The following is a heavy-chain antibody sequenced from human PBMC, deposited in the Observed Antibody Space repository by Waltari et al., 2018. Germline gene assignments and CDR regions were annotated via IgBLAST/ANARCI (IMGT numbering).Heavy chain of an antibody. J-gene: IGHJ4*02. CDR1: AVSVRGHY. CDR2: VYSTGAA. D-gene: IGHD6-19*01. CDR3: AESDSGSWQYFFNS. Sequence: QMKLLESGPGLVKPSETLSLTCTVSAVSVRGHYWSWIRQPAGKGLEWIGRVYSTGAANYNPSLGRRATISVDTTKKQVSLMLTSVTAADTAMYFCAESDSGSWQYFFNSWGPGALVTVSS. V-gene: IGHV4-4*07.